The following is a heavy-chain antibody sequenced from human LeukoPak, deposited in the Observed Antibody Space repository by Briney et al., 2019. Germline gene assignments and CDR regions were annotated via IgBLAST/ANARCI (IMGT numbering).Heavy chain of an antibody. CDR2: IYYSGST. Sequence: SETLSLTCTASGGSISSHYWSWIRQPPGKGLEWIGYIYYSGSTNYNPSLKSRVTISVDTSTNQFSLKLSSVTAADTAVYYCERGPVVPAAIGDNWNYGYYYYYMDVWGKGTTVTVSS. CDR1: GGSISSHY. V-gene: IGHV4-59*11. D-gene: IGHD2-2*02. J-gene: IGHJ6*03. CDR3: ERGPVVPAAIGDNWNYGYYYYYMDV.